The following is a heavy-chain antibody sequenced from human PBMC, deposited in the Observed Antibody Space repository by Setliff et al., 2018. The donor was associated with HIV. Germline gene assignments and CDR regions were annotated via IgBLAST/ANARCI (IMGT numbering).Heavy chain of an antibody. J-gene: IGHJ5*02. D-gene: IGHD6-13*01. Sequence: GGSLRLSCAASGFTFSSFEMNWVRQAPGEGPEWVSHISTSGSSIYYADSVRGRFTISRDNAKNSLYLQMNSLRAEDTAVYYCAREGSTSWYEGGNWFDPWGQGTLVTVSS. CDR3: AREGSTSWYEGGNWFDP. V-gene: IGHV3-48*03. CDR1: GFTFSSFE. CDR2: ISTSGSSI.